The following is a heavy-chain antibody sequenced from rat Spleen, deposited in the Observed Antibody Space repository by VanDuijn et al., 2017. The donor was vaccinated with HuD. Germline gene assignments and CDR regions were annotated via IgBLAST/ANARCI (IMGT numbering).Heavy chain of an antibody. J-gene: IGHJ3*01. CDR2: FNPGSGST. CDR1: GYTFTTYF. D-gene: IGHD1-6*01. V-gene: IGHV1-43*01. CDR3: ARELWIGSFGY. Sequence: QIQLQQSGAELAKPGSSVKISCKTSGYTFTTYFISWIKQTTGQDLEYIGYFNPGSGSTNYNESFRGKATLTVDKSSSTAFMQLSSLTPDDSAVYYCARELWIGSFGYWGRGTLVTVSS.